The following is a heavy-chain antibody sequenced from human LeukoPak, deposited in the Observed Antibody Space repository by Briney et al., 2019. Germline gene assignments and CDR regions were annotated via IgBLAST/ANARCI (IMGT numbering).Heavy chain of an antibody. CDR2: IYYSGST. V-gene: IGHV4-59*08. D-gene: IGHD3-22*01. J-gene: IGHJ4*02. CDR3: TRLTYYHDTSAPIPFLFFDY. CDR1: GGSISSYY. Sequence: PSETLSPTCTVSGGSISSYYWSWIRQPPGKGLEWIGYIYYSGSTTFNSSLKSRVTMSVDTSKNQFSLKLSSVTAADTAVYYCTRLTYYHDTSAPIPFLFFDYWGQGTLVTVSS.